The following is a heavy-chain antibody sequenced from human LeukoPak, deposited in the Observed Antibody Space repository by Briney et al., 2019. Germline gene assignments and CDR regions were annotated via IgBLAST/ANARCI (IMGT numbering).Heavy chain of an antibody. D-gene: IGHD1-1*01. J-gene: IGHJ1*01. Sequence: GESLKISCKGSGYSFTSYWIGWVRQMPGKGLEWMGIIYPGDSDTRYSPSFQGQVTFSADKSTSTAYLQWSSLKASDTAMYYCARVQALGPEYFQHWGQGTLVTVSS. CDR1: GYSFTSYW. CDR3: ARVQALGPEYFQH. CDR2: IYPGDSDT. V-gene: IGHV5-51*01.